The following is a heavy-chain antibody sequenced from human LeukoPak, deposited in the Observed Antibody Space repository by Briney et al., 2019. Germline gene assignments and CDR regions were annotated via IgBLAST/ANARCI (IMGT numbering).Heavy chain of an antibody. D-gene: IGHD5-18*01. V-gene: IGHV3-23*01. CDR2: ISGRGSST. CDR3: AKGYSYGSSYWYFDL. Sequence: GSLRLSCAASGFTFSNSAMSWVRQAPGKGLEWVSAISGRGSSTYYADSAKGRFTISRDNSMNTLYLEMNSLRAEDTAVYYCAKGYSYGSSYWYFDLWGRGTLVTVSS. J-gene: IGHJ2*01. CDR1: GFTFSNSA.